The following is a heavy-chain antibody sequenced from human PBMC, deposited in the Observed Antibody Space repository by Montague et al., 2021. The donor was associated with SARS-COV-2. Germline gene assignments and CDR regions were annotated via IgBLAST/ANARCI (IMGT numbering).Heavy chain of an antibody. CDR2: IYYSGST. D-gene: IGHD3-3*01. CDR1: GGSISSGGYY. J-gene: IGHJ2*01. V-gene: IGHV4-31*03. Sequence: TLSLTCTFSGGSISSGGYYCRWIRQHPRKGLEWIGNIYYSGSTYYNPSLKSRATISVDTSKNQFSLKLSSVTAADTSGYYCARSSAPSITICGVSNTYWCFDLWGRGTLVTVSS. CDR3: ARSSAPSITICGVSNTYWCFDL.